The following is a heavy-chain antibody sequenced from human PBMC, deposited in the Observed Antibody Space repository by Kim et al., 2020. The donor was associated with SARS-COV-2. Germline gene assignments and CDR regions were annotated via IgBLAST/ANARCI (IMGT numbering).Heavy chain of an antibody. CDR2: IYTSGST. D-gene: IGHD6-19*01. Sequence: SETLSLTCTVSGGSISSGSYYWSWIRQPAGKGLEWIGRIYTSGSTNYNPSLKSRVTISVDTSKNQFSLKLSSVTAADTAVYYCARELRSSGWSYWGQGTLVTVSS. CDR3: ARELRSSGWSY. CDR1: GGSISSGSYY. J-gene: IGHJ4*02. V-gene: IGHV4-61*02.